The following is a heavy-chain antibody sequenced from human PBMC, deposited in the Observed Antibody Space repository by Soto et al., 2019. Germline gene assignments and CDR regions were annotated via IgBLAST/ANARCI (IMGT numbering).Heavy chain of an antibody. CDR3: ARAMTMTLARIFGMDV. D-gene: IGHD3-3*01. J-gene: IGHJ6*02. Sequence: GGSLRLSCAGSGFFFQNYAMHWVRLAPGKGLEWVAYIFYDGSNDNYAESVKGRFTVSRDNSEGMLYLQMNNLRVEDTGAYFCARAMTMTLARIFGMDVWGPGTTVTVSS. V-gene: IGHV3-33*01. CDR1: GFFFQNYA. CDR2: IFYDGSND.